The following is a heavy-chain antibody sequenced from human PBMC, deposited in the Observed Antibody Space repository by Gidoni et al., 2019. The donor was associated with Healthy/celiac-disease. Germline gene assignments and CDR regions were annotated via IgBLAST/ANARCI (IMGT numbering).Heavy chain of an antibody. CDR2: IYYSGST. D-gene: IGHD6-19*01. CDR3: AGDYSSGWDFDY. CDR1: GCSISSSSYY. V-gene: IGHV4-39*02. J-gene: IGHJ4*02. Sequence: QLQLHESGPGLVKPSETLSLTCTVSGCSISSSSYYWGWIRQPPGKGLEWIGSIYYSGSTYYNPSLKSRVTISVDTSKNQFSLKLSSVTAADTAVYYCAGDYSSGWDFDYWGQGTLVTVSS.